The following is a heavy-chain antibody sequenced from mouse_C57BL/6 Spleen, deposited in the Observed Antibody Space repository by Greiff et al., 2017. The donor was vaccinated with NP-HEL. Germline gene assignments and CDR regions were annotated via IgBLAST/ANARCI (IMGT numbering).Heavy chain of an antibody. J-gene: IGHJ2*01. CDR2: ISDGGSYT. CDR1: GFTFSSYA. V-gene: IGHV5-4*03. D-gene: IGHD2-4*01. CDR3: ARGGITNYLDY. Sequence: EVKLVESGGGLVKPGGSLKLSCAASGFTFSSYAMSWVRQTPEKRLEWVATISDGGSYTYYPDNVKGRFTISRDNAKNNLYLQMSHLKSEDTAMYYCARGGITNYLDYWGQGTTLTVSS.